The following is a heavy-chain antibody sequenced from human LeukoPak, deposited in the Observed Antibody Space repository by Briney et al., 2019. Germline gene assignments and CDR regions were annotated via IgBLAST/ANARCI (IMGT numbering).Heavy chain of an antibody. Sequence: GGSLRLSCAESGFTSSSLRLSCGRQAPGKGLEWVANIQQDGSEKYYVDSVKGRFTISRDNAKNSLSLQMNSLRAEDTAVYYCARGRSSDRSCPPTIDYGRQGTLVTVSS. D-gene: IGHD6-19*01. J-gene: IGHJ4*02. V-gene: IGHV3-7*01. CDR2: IQQDGSEK. CDR3: ARGRSSDRSCPPTIDY. CDR1: GFTSSSLR.